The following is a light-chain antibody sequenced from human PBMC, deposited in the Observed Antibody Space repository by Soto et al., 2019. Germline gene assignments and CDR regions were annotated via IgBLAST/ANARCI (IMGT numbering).Light chain of an antibody. J-gene: IGKJ4*01. CDR1: QSVRSS. Sequence: EVVMTQSPATLSVSPGERATLSCRASQSVRSSLAWYRKGPGQAPRLLIYGASTRATGVPARFSGSGSGTEFTLTISSLQSEDFAVYYYQQYKNWPQVTFGGGTKVEIK. CDR3: QQYKNWPQVT. CDR2: GAS. V-gene: IGKV3-15*01.